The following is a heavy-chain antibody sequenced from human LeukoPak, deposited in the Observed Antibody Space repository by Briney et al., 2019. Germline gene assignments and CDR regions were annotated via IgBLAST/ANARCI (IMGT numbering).Heavy chain of an antibody. Sequence: PGGSLRLSCAASGFTFSSYSMTWVRQAPGKGLEWISSMSSGGTYIYYADSVRGRFTISRDNAKNSLYLLMNSLRAEDTAVYYCARTSSGWAPPQPAWYFDLWGRGTLVTVSS. D-gene: IGHD6-19*01. CDR2: MSSGGTYI. J-gene: IGHJ2*01. V-gene: IGHV3-21*01. CDR3: ARTSSGWAPPQPAWYFDL. CDR1: GFTFSSYS.